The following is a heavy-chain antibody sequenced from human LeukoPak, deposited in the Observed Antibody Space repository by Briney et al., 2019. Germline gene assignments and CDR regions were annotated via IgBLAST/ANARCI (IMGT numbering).Heavy chain of an antibody. Sequence: GGSLRLSCAASGFTFSSYAMHWVRQAPGKGLEWVAVISYDGNNKYYADSVKGRFTLSRDYLKSTVSLHMNSLRPEDTAVYYCARGPPDYYDSRGFLYYFDYWGQGTLVTVSS. J-gene: IGHJ4*02. D-gene: IGHD3-22*01. V-gene: IGHV3-30-3*01. CDR3: ARGPPDYYDSRGFLYYFDY. CDR2: ISYDGNNK. CDR1: GFTFSSYA.